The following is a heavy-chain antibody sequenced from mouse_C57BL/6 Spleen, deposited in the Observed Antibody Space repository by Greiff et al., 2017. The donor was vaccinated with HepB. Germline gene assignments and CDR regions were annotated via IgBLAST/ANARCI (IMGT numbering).Heavy chain of an antibody. CDR3: ARLSYYDYDGFAY. J-gene: IGHJ3*01. V-gene: IGHV1-55*01. Sequence: QVQLKESGAELVKPGASVKMSCKASGYTFTSYWITWVKQRPGQGLEWIGDIYPGSGSTNYNEKFKSKATLTVDTSSSTAYMQLSSLTSEDSAVYYCARLSYYDYDGFAYWGQGTLVTVSA. D-gene: IGHD2-4*01. CDR2: IYPGSGST. CDR1: GYTFTSYW.